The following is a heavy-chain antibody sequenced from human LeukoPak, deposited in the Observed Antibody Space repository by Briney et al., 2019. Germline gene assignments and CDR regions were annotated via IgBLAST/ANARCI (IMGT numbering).Heavy chain of an antibody. CDR2: IYYSGST. Sequence: SETLSLTCTVSGGSISHYYWSWIRQSPGKGLEWIGSIYYSGSTYYNPSLKSRVTISVDTSKNQFSLKLSSVTAADTAVYYCARNTLLRYFDWLSLGYFDLWGRGTLVTVSS. CDR3: ARNTLLRYFDWLSLGYFDL. J-gene: IGHJ2*01. D-gene: IGHD3-9*01. CDR1: GGSISHYY. V-gene: IGHV4-59*12.